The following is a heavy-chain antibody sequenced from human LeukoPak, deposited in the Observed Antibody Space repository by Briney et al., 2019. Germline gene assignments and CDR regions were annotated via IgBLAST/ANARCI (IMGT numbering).Heavy chain of an antibody. V-gene: IGHV1-69*04. D-gene: IGHD5-24*01. CDR2: IIPIVGIA. CDR1: GVTFSSYA. CDR3: ARDGEMATIYFGY. J-gene: IGHJ4*02. Sequence: SVKVSCKASGVTFSSYAISWVRQAPGQGLEWMGTIIPIVGIANYAQKFQGRVTITADKFTSTAYMELSSLRSEDTAVYYCARDGEMATIYFGYWGQGTLVTVSS.